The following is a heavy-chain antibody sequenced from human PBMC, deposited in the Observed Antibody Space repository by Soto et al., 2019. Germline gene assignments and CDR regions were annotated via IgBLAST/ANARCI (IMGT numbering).Heavy chain of an antibody. CDR1: GGSVRSRSHY. CDR2: IYYSGST. V-gene: IGHV4-61*01. J-gene: IGHJ6*02. CDR3: ARDFCGGDCSDDYYYYAMDV. D-gene: IGHD2-21*02. Sequence: SETLSLTCTVSGGSVRSRSHYWSWIRQPPGKGLEWIGYIYYSGSTKYNPSLRSRVTISVDTSKNQFSLKVSSVTAADTAIYYCARDFCGGDCSDDYYYYAMDVWGQGTTVTVSS.